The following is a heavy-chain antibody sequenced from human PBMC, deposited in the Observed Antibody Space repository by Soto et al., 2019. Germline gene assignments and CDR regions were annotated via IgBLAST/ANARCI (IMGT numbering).Heavy chain of an antibody. D-gene: IGHD6-19*01. CDR2: ISAYNGDT. Sequence: GASVKVSCKASGYSFTNYGITWVRQAPGQGFEWMGWISAYNGDTNYARKLQGRVTMTTDASTSTAYLELRSLRSDDTAVYYCARDRGVAPPVAGNAHYYYYMDVWGKGTTVTVSS. V-gene: IGHV1-18*01. J-gene: IGHJ6*03. CDR1: GYSFTNYG. CDR3: ARDRGVAPPVAGNAHYYYYMDV.